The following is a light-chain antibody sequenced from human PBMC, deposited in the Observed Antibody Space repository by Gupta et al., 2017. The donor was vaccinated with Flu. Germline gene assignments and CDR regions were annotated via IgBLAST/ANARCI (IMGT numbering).Light chain of an antibody. CDR1: NIGRKS. J-gene: IGLJ2*01. CDR3: QVWHISSDHLRV. Sequence: SYVLTQPPSVSVAPGQTAKITCGGDNIGRKSVHWYQQKPGQAPVVGVYDDSDRPSGIPERFSGSNSGNTATLTISTVEAGDEAEYYCQVWHISSDHLRVFGGGTKLTVL. V-gene: IGLV3-21*02. CDR2: DDS.